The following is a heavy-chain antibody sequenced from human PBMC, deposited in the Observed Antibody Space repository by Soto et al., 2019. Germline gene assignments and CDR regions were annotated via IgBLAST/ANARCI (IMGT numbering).Heavy chain of an antibody. D-gene: IGHD4-17*01. CDR1: GGSISSGGYY. CDR2: IYFSGST. J-gene: IGHJ4*02. Sequence: SETLSLTCTVSGGSISSGGYYWNWIRQQPGKGLEWIGYIYFSGSTYYNPSLKSRVTISVDTSKNQFSLKRSSVTAADTAGYYCARGITIWKYGDYRIDFWGQGTQVTVCS. CDR3: ARGITIWKYGDYRIDF. V-gene: IGHV4-31*03.